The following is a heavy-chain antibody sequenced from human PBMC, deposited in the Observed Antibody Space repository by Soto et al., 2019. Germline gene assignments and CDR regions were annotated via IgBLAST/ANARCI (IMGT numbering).Heavy chain of an antibody. CDR1: EFTYRGDA. D-gene: IGHD3-10*01. V-gene: IGHV3-23*01. J-gene: IGHJ5*02. Sequence: GGSLRLCGAKGEFTYRGDARSSIQQAPGKGLEWVSAISGTGVSIFYADSVKGRFTISRDNSQNMLHLQMNSLRADDTAVYYCAKDDDGSGSYYKGPYDPWGQGTLVTVS. CDR2: ISGTGVSI. CDR3: AKDDDGSGSYYKGPYDP.